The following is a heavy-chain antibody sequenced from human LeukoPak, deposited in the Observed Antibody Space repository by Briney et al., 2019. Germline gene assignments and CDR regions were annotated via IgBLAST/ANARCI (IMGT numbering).Heavy chain of an antibody. J-gene: IGHJ4*02. CDR1: GDTFRSNA. V-gene: IGHV1-69*01. CDR3: AFYLGYCSGGSCYHHFDY. Sequence: SAKVSCKASGDTFRSNAISWVRQAPGQGLEWMGGIIPIFGTPNYAQKFQGRVTITADESTSTAYMELSSLRSEDTAVYFCAFYLGYCSGGSCYHHFDYWGQGTLVTVSS. CDR2: IIPIFGTP. D-gene: IGHD2-15*01.